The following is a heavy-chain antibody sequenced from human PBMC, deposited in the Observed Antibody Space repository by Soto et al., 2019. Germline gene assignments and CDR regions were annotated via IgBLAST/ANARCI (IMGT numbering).Heavy chain of an antibody. V-gene: IGHV3-48*01. J-gene: IGHJ3*02. CDR2: ISSSSSSTI. CDR1: GFTFSSYS. Sequence: EVQLVESGGGLVQPGGSLRLSCAASGFTFSSYSMNWVRQAPGKGLEWVSYISSSSSSTIYYADSVKGRFTISRDNAKNSLYLQMNSLRAEDTAVYYCARPEMYNWNDPLAFDIWGQGTMVTVSS. D-gene: IGHD1-20*01. CDR3: ARPEMYNWNDPLAFDI.